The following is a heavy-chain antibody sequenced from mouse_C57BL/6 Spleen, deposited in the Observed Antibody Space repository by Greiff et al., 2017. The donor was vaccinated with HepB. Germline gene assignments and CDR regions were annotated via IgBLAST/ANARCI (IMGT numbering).Heavy chain of an antibody. V-gene: IGHV1-53*01. CDR2: INPSNGGT. CDR3: ARSLITTVVAPGYFDV. D-gene: IGHD1-1*01. CDR1: GYTFTSYW. Sequence: QVQLQQPGTELVKPGASVKLSCKASGYTFTSYWMHWVKQRPGQGLEWIGNINPSNGGTNYNKKFKSKATLTVDKSSSTAYMQLSSLTSEDSAVYYCARSLITTVVAPGYFDVWGTGTTVTVSS. J-gene: IGHJ1*03.